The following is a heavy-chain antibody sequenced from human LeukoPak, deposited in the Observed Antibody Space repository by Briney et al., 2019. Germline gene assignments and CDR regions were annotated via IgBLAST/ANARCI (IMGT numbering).Heavy chain of an antibody. CDR3: ARGPVGVVMYFDL. CDR2: IYYSGST. Sequence: SETLSLTCTVSGGSISSSSYYWGWIRQPPGKGLEWIGSIYYSGSTYYNPSLKSRVTISVDTSKNQFSLKLSSVTAADTAVYYCARGPVGVVMYFDLWGRGTLVTVSS. V-gene: IGHV4-39*07. J-gene: IGHJ2*01. D-gene: IGHD3-3*01. CDR1: GGSISSSSYY.